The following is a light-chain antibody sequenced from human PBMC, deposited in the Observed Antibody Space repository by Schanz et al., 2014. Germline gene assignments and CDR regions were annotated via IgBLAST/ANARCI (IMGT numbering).Light chain of an antibody. CDR3: QQYGSSPQNT. CDR1: QSITSY. CDR2: GAS. Sequence: EIVMTQSPATLSVSPGERATLSCRASQSITSYLAWYQQKPGQAPRLLIYGASSRATGIPDRFSGSGSGTDFTLTISRLEPEDFAVYYCQQYGSSPQNTFGQGTKLEIK. J-gene: IGKJ2*01. V-gene: IGKV3-20*01.